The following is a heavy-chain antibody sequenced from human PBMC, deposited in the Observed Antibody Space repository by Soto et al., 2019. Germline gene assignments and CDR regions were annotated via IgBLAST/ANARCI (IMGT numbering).Heavy chain of an antibody. J-gene: IGHJ4*02. CDR3: ARVYDSSGYHPLEY. D-gene: IGHD3-22*01. V-gene: IGHV4-59*01. CDR2: IYYSGST. Sequence: SETLSLTCSVSGGSISSCYWSWIRQPPGKGLEWIGYIYYSGSTNYNPSLKSRVTISVDTSKNQFSLKLSSVTAADTAVYYCARVYDSSGYHPLEYWGQGTLVTVS. CDR1: GGSISSCY.